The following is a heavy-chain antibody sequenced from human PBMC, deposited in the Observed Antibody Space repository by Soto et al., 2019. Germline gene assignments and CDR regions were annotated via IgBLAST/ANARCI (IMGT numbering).Heavy chain of an antibody. V-gene: IGHV1-69*13. Sequence: SVKVSCKASGGTFSSYAISWVRQAPGQGLEWMGGIIPIFGTANYAQKFQGRVTITADEFTSTAYMDLSSLRSEDTAVYYCARIIVVVTASGGAFDIWGQGTMVTVSS. CDR1: GGTFSSYA. CDR2: IIPIFGTA. CDR3: ARIIVVVTASGGAFDI. D-gene: IGHD2-21*02. J-gene: IGHJ3*02.